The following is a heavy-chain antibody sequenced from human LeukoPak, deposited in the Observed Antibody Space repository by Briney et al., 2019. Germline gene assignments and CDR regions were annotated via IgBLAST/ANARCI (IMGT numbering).Heavy chain of an antibody. CDR3: ARMVRGVMAHYYYYGMDV. D-gene: IGHD3-10*01. V-gene: IGHV4-30-4*08. Sequence: SETLSLTCTVSGGSISSGDYYWSWIRQPPGKGLEWIGYIYYSGSTYYNPSLKSRVTISVDTSKNQFSLKLSSVTAADTAVYYCARMVRGVMAHYYYYGMDVWGQGTTVTVSS. CDR1: GGSISSGDYY. J-gene: IGHJ6*02. CDR2: IYYSGST.